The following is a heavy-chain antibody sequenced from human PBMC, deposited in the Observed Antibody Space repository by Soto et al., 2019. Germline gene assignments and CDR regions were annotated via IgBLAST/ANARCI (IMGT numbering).Heavy chain of an antibody. V-gene: IGHV4-30-4*01. CDR3: ARDLSMFYHDSSANWLDP. CDR1: GGSISSGDYY. Sequence: SETLSLTCTVSGGSISSGDYYWSWIRQPPGKGLEWIGYIYYSGSTYYTPSLKSRVTISVDTSKNQFSLKLSSVTAADTAVYYCARDLSMFYHDSSANWLDPWGQGTLVTVSS. CDR2: IYYSGST. D-gene: IGHD3-22*01. J-gene: IGHJ5*02.